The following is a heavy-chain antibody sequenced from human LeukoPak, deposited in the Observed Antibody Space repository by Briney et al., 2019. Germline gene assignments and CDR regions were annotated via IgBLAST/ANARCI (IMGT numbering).Heavy chain of an antibody. CDR3: ARGWYSGSTIDY. D-gene: IGHD1-26*01. CDR1: GGSISSYY. V-gene: IGHV4-59*01. CDR2: IYYSGST. Sequence: SETLSLTCTVSGGSISSYYWSWIRQPPGKGLEWIGYIYYSGSTSYNPSLKSRATISVDTSKNQFSLKLSSVTAADTAVYYCARGWYSGSTIDYWGQGTLVTVSS. J-gene: IGHJ4*02.